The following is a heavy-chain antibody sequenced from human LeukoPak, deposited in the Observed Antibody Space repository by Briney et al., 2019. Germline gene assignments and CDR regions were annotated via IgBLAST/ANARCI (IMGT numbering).Heavy chain of an antibody. V-gene: IGHV3-7*01. CDR3: ARGFHRRLYDSSAYYSY. J-gene: IGHJ4*02. CDR1: GFTFSMSW. D-gene: IGHD3-22*01. CDR2: INGHGSEI. Sequence: GGSLRLSCAASGFTFSMSWMTWVRQAPGKGLEWVASINGHGSEIHYVDSVKGRFTISRDNANDSLYLQMNSLRAEDTAVYYCARGFHRRLYDSSAYYSYWGQGTQVTVSS.